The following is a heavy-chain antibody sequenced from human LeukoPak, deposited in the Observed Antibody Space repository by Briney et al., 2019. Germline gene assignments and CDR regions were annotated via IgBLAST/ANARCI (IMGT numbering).Heavy chain of an antibody. D-gene: IGHD5-12*01. CDR2: IYSSGTT. CDR1: GGSISNYY. J-gene: IGHJ5*02. CDR3: ASGSSGYDP. Sequence: PSETLSLTCTVSGGSISNYYWSWVRQPAGKGLEWIGRIYSSGTTIYNPSLKSRVTMSVDTSKNQFSLKLSSVTAADTAVYFCASGSSGYDPWGQGTLVTVSS. V-gene: IGHV4-4*07.